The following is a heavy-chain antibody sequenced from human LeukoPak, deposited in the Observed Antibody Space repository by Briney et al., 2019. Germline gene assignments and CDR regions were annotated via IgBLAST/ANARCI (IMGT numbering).Heavy chain of an antibody. J-gene: IGHJ6*02. CDR1: GGTFSSYA. D-gene: IGHD6-13*01. V-gene: IGHV1-69*04. CDR2: IIPILGIA. CDR3: AREDAYTSSSWYYYYYGMDV. Sequence: SVKVSCKASGGTFSSYAISWVRQAPGQGLEWMGRIIPILGIANYAQKFQGRVTITADKSTSTAYMELSSLRSEDTAVYYCAREDAYTSSSWYYYYYGMDVWGQGTTVTVSS.